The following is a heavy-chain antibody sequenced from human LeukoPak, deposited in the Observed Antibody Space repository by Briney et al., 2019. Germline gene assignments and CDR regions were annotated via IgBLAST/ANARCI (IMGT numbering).Heavy chain of an antibody. J-gene: IGHJ4*02. D-gene: IGHD2-2*01. CDR2: ISGSGGST. V-gene: IGHV3-23*01. CDR1: GFTFSSYA. CDR3: AKDPSRVVPAARLDY. Sequence: PGGSLRLSCAASGFTFSSYAMSWVRQAPGKGLEWVSAISGSGGSTYYADSVKGRFTISRDNSKDTLYLQMNSLRAEDTAVYYCAKDPSRVVPAARLDYWGQGTLVTVSS.